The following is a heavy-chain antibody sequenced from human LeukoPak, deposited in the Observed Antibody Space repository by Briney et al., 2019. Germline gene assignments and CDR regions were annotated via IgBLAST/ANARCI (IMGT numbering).Heavy chain of an antibody. CDR3: ARIADYGSGSYYDY. CDR2: IYYSGST. J-gene: IGHJ4*02. CDR1: GGSISSSSYY. Sequence: SETLSLTCTVSGGSISSSSYYWGWIRQPPGKGLEWIGSIYYSGSTYYNPSLKSRVTISVDTSKNQFSLKLSSVTAADTAVYYCARIADYGSGSYYDYWGQGTLVTVSS. V-gene: IGHV4-39*01. D-gene: IGHD3-10*01.